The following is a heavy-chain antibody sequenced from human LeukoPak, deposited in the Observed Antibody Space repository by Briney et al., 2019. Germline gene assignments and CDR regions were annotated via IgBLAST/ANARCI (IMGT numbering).Heavy chain of an antibody. D-gene: IGHD4-17*01. V-gene: IGHV3-11*01. CDR3: ARDLWATVVPY. Sequence: GGSLRLSCAASGFTVSSNYMSWIRQAPGNGLEWVSYISSSGSTIYYADSVKGRFTISRDNAKNSLYLQMNSLRAEDTAVYYCARDLWATVVPYWGQGTLVTVSS. CDR2: ISSSGSTI. J-gene: IGHJ4*02. CDR1: GFTVSSNY.